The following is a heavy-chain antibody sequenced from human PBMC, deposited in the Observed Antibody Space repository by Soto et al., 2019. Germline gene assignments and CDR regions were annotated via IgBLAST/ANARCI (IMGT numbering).Heavy chain of an antibody. CDR1: GFSFSNYW. V-gene: IGHV5-51*01. CDR2: IYPGDSNT. CDR3: ARVGSTSPL. J-gene: IGHJ4*02. D-gene: IGHD2-2*01. Sequence: GESLKISCKGSGFSFSNYWIAWVRQMPGKGLEWMGIIYPGDSNTRYSQPFQGQVTISADKSINTAYLQWSSLKASDTAMYYCARVGSTSPLWGQGTLVTVPQ.